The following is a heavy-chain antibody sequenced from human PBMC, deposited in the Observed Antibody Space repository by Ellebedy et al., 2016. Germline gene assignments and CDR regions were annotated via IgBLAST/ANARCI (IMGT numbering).Heavy chain of an antibody. CDR3: ARVKGYSSSHDAFDI. V-gene: IGHV1-3*01. J-gene: IGHJ3*02. CDR1: RYTFTSYA. D-gene: IGHD6-13*01. Sequence: ASVKVSXKASRYTFTSYAMHWVRQAPGQRLEWMGWINAGNGNTKYSQKFQGRVTITRDTSASTAYMELSSLRSEDTAVYYCARVKGYSSSHDAFDIWGQGTMVTVSS. CDR2: INAGNGNT.